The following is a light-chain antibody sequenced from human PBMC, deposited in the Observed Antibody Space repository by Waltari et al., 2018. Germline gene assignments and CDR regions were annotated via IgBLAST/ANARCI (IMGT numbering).Light chain of an antibody. CDR3: QSYDSSLSGV. CDR2: GNS. J-gene: IGLJ2*01. Sequence: QSVLTQPPSVSGAPGQRVTISCTGSSSNIGAGYDVHWYQQLPGTAPKLLIYGNSHRPSGVPARFSGSKSGTSASLAITGLQAEDEADYYCQSYDSSLSGVFGGGTKLTVL. CDR1: SSNIGAGYD. V-gene: IGLV1-40*01.